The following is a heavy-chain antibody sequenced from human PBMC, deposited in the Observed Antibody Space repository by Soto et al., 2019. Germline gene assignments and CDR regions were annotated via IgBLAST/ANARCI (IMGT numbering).Heavy chain of an antibody. CDR1: GDSISSSKW. CDR3: ARGERQQHRDY. V-gene: IGHV4-4*02. D-gene: IGHD6-13*01. Sequence: QVQLQESGPGLVKPSGTLSLTCAVSGDSISSSKWWSWVRQPPGKGLEWIGEIYHSGSTNYNPSLERRGTRSVDNSKNQFSLKLSSVTDADTAVYYCARGERQQHRDYWGQGTLVTVSS. CDR2: IYHSGST. J-gene: IGHJ4*02.